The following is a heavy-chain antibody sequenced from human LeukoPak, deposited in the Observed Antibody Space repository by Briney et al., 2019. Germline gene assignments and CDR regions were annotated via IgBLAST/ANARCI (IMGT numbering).Heavy chain of an antibody. CDR1: GFTFSSYW. D-gene: IGHD3-22*01. CDR3: TRFLYYYDSSGYHDYFDY. CDR2: INSDGSST. Sequence: PGGSLILSCATSGFTFSSYWMHWVRQAPGKGLVWVSRINSDGSSTNYADSVKGRFTISRDNAKNTLYLQMNSLRAEDTAVYYCTRFLYYYDSSGYHDYFDYWGQGTLVTVSS. V-gene: IGHV3-74*01. J-gene: IGHJ4*02.